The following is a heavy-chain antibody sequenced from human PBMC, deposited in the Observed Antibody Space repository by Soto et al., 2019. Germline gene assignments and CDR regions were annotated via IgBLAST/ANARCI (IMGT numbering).Heavy chain of an antibody. CDR3: AKGFIVVVTVLRPDDAFDV. Sequence: DVQLLESAGGLVQPGGSLRLSCATSGFTFGNYGMNWVRQAPGKGLEWVSGISGGGGNTYYADSVKGRFTISRDPSKNTVFLEMNSLRAEDTAVYYCAKGFIVVVTVLRPDDAFDVWAQGTLVTVSS. J-gene: IGHJ3*01. D-gene: IGHD2-21*02. CDR2: ISGGGGNT. V-gene: IGHV3-23*01. CDR1: GFTFGNYG.